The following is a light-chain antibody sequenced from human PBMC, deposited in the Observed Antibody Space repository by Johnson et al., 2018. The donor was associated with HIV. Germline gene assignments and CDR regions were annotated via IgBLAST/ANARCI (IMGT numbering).Light chain of an antibody. Sequence: QFVLTQPPSVSAAPGQRVTISCSGASSTFGTAPTLLIYDNHKRPSGIPDRFSGSKSGTSATLGITGLQTGDEADYYCGTWDSSLSAYVFGTGTKVTVL. CDR2: DNH. J-gene: IGLJ1*01. CDR1: SSTFG. CDR3: GTWDSSLSAYV. V-gene: IGLV1-51*01.